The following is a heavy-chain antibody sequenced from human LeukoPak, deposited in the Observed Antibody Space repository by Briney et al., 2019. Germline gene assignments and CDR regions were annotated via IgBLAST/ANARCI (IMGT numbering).Heavy chain of an antibody. J-gene: IGHJ4*02. CDR1: GYTLTDYY. CDR3: AREGSGYDLDY. CDR2: INPNSGGT. Sequence: GASVKVSCKASGYTLTDYYMHWVRQAPGQGLEWTGWINPNSGGTNYAQKFQGWVTMTRDTSISTAYMELSRLRSDDTAVYCCAREGSGYDLDYWGQGTLVTVSS. D-gene: IGHD5-12*01. V-gene: IGHV1-2*04.